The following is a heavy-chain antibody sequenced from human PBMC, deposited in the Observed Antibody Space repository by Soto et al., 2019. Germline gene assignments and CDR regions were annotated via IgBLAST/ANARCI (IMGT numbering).Heavy chain of an antibody. CDR3: AKDNSPFGGYYSFDY. D-gene: IGHD2-21*02. Sequence: EVRLLESGGGLIQPGGSLRLSCAASGFTFSSYVMSWVRQAPGTGLEWVSGISGSGTNTYYADSVKGRFTISRDNSKNTLYLQMTSLRAEDTAEYYCAKDNSPFGGYYSFDYWGEGTLVTVSS. J-gene: IGHJ4*02. CDR1: GFTFSSYV. CDR2: ISGSGTNT. V-gene: IGHV3-23*01.